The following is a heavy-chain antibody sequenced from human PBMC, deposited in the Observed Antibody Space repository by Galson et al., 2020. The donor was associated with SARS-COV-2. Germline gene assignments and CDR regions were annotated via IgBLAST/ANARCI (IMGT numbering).Heavy chain of an antibody. CDR2: NDYSGST. V-gene: IGHV4-59*01. J-gene: IGHJ4*02. CDR3: ARAEHGSNYGLFYY. CDR1: AGSQKRCV. Sequence: SEDLNVTCSVPAGSQKRCVGNWIRLPSGTGLESIGYNDYSGSTNYNTSLQSRVTIAVDTAKNQFSLKLGTVTAAATAVYYCARAEHGSNYGLFYYWGQGTLVTVSS. D-gene: IGHD4-4*01.